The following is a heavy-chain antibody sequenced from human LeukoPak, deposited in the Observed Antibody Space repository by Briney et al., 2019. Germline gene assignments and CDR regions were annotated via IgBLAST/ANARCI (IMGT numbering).Heavy chain of an antibody. CDR1: GFTFSSYG. V-gene: IGHV3-30*18. J-gene: IGHJ4*02. CDR2: ISYDGSNK. CDR3: AKESAGYCSGGSCLGLDY. Sequence: PGGSLRLSCAASGFTFSSYGMHWVRQAPGKGLEWVAVISYDGSNKYYADSVKGRFIISRDNSKNTLYLQMNSLRAEDTAVYYCAKESAGYCSGGSCLGLDYWGQGTLVTVS. D-gene: IGHD2-15*01.